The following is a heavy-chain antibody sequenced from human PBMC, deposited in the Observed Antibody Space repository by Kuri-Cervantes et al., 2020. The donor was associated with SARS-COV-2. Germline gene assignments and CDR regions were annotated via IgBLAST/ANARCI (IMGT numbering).Heavy chain of an antibody. J-gene: IGHJ4*02. D-gene: IGHD5-12*01. CDR1: GFTFSSYA. V-gene: IGHV3-23*01. CDR3: AKVRGYSGYEDY. Sequence: GGSLRLSCAASGFTFSSYAMSWVRQAPGKGLEWVSAISGSGGSTYYADSVKGRFTISRDNSKNTLYLQMNSPRAEDTAVYYCAKVRGYSGYEDYWGQGTLVTVSS. CDR2: ISGSGGST.